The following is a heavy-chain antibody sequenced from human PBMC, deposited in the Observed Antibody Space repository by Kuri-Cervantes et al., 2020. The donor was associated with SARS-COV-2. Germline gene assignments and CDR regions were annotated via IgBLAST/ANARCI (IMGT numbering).Heavy chain of an antibody. CDR2: IYYTGNT. D-gene: IGHD3-3*01. J-gene: IGHJ4*02. V-gene: IGHV4-59*08. Sequence: SETLSLTCTVSGGSISSYYWSWIRQPAGKGLEWIGNIYYTGNTYPNPSLESRVTISVDTSKNQFSLKLSSVTAADTAVYYCARGPAHDFWSGYRFDYWGQGTLVTVSS. CDR1: GGSISSYY. CDR3: ARGPAHDFWSGYRFDY.